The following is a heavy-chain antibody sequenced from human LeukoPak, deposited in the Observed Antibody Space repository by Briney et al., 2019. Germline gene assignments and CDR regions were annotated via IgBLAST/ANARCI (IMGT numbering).Heavy chain of an antibody. CDR3: AREVGSDSTGYWYYFDC. Sequence: GESLRLSCAASGFTFNRYSMNWVRQAPGKGLEWVSSISSSSTYMYYAHSVKGRFTISRDNATNSLYLQMNSLRAEDTAVYYCAREVGSDSTGYWYYFDCWGQGTLVTVSS. D-gene: IGHD3-22*01. J-gene: IGHJ4*02. V-gene: IGHV3-21*01. CDR2: ISSSSTYM. CDR1: GFTFNRYS.